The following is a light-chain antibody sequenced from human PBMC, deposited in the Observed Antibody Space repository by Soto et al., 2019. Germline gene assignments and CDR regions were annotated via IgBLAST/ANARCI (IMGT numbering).Light chain of an antibody. CDR1: SSNIGAGYA. CDR2: VDT. CDR3: QSYDISLRGYV. V-gene: IGLV1-40*01. Sequence: QSVLTQPPSVSGAPGQRVTISCTGSSSNIGAGYAVHWYQHLPGTAPKLLIYVDTNRASGAPDRFSGSNSGTSASLAITGLQAEDEADYYCQSYDISLRGYVLGTGTKVTVL. J-gene: IGLJ1*01.